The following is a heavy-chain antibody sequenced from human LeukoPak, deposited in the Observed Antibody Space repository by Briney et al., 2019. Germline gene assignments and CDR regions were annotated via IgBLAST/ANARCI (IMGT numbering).Heavy chain of an antibody. J-gene: IGHJ4*02. CDR3: SMGVAAAGTNFDY. Sequence: GGSLRLSCAASGFTVSSNYMSWVRQAPGKGLEWVSVIYSGGSTYYADSVKGRFTISRDNSKNTLYLQMNSLRAEDTAVYYCSMGVAAAGTNFDYWGQGTLVTVSS. CDR1: GFTVSSNY. D-gene: IGHD6-13*01. V-gene: IGHV3-53*01. CDR2: IYSGGST.